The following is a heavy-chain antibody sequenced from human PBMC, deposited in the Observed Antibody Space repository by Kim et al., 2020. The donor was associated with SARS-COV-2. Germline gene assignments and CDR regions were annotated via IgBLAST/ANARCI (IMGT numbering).Heavy chain of an antibody. CDR1: GFTFSSYD. CDR2: IGTAGDT. CDR3: ARERRRGGYGNYYYGMDV. Sequence: GGSLRLSCAASGFTFSSYDMHWVRQATGKGLEWVSAIGTAGDTYYPGSVKGRFTISRESAKNSLYLQMNSLRAGDTAVYYCARERRRGGYGNYYYGMDVWGQGTTVTVSS. D-gene: IGHD5-12*01. V-gene: IGHV3-13*01. J-gene: IGHJ6*02.